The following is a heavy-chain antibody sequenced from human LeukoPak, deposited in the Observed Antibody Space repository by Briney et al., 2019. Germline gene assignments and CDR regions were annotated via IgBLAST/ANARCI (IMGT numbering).Heavy chain of an antibody. D-gene: IGHD3-10*01. Sequence: GGSLRLSCAASGFTFSSYSMNWVRQAPGKGLEWVSSISSSSSYIYYADSVKGRFTISRDNAKNSLYLQMNSLRAEDTAVYYCARDMVRGVTPYYFDYWGQGTLVTVSS. J-gene: IGHJ4*02. V-gene: IGHV3-21*01. CDR3: ARDMVRGVTPYYFDY. CDR1: GFTFSSYS. CDR2: ISSSSSYI.